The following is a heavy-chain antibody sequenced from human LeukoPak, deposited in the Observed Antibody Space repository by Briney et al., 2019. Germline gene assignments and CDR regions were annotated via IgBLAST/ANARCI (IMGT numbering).Heavy chain of an antibody. D-gene: IGHD6-13*01. CDR1: GGSFSGYY. V-gene: IGHV4-34*01. J-gene: IGHJ4*02. CDR3: ARLGEGSSWYFDY. Sequence: SETLSLTCAVYGGSFSGYYWSWIRQPPGKGLEWIGEINHNGSTNYNPSLKSRVTISVDTSKNQFSLKLSSVTTADTAVYYCARLGEGSSWYFDYWGQGTLVTVSS. CDR2: INHNGST.